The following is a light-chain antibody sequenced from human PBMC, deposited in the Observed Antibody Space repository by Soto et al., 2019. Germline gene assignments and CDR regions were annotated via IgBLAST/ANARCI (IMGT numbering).Light chain of an antibody. V-gene: IGKV1-8*01. CDR1: QGISRY. J-gene: IGKJ1*01. Sequence: AIRMTQSPSSLSASTGDRVTITCRASQGISRYLAWYQQKPGKDPKLLIYAASTLQSGVPSRFSGSGCGTDSTVTISCLQSEDFATYYCQQYYSYPPTFGKGTKVDIK. CDR2: AAS. CDR3: QQYYSYPPT.